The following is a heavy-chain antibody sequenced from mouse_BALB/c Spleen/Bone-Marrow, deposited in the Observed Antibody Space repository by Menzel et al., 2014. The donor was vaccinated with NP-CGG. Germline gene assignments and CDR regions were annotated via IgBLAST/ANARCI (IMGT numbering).Heavy chain of an antibody. Sequence: EVHLVESGGGLVQPGGSLRLSCATSGFTFTDYYMNWVRQPPGKALEWLGFIRNKANGYTTEYSASVKGRFTISRDNSKSILYLQMNTLRAEDSATYYCARDSRSTVSHFDYWGQGTTLTVSS. CDR2: IRNKANGYTT. V-gene: IGHV7-3*02. J-gene: IGHJ2*01. D-gene: IGHD1-1*01. CDR3: ARDSRSTVSHFDY. CDR1: GFTFTDYY.